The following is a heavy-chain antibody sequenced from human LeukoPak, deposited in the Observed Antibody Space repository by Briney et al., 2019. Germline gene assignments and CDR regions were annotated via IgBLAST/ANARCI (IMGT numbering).Heavy chain of an antibody. CDR2: IDTAGDT. CDR3: ARTTVTSGPYRYFDL. CDR1: GFTFSNYD. J-gene: IGHJ2*01. D-gene: IGHD4-17*01. Sequence: GGSLRLSCAASGFTFSNYDMHWVRQATGEGLEWVSAIDTAGDTYYPGSVRGRFTISRENAENSLYLQMNSLRAGDTGVYYCARTTVTSGPYRYFDLWGRGTLVTVS. V-gene: IGHV3-13*01.